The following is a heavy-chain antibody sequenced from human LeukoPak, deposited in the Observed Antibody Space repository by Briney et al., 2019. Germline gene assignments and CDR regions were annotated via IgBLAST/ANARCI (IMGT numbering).Heavy chain of an antibody. Sequence: ASVKVSCKASGGTFSSYAISWVRQAPGQGLEWMGWISPTSGDTMYAQKFQGRVTMTRDTSISTAYMELSRLRSDDTAVYYCVRDGLNWNYDYWGQGTLVAVSS. CDR1: GGTFSSYA. D-gene: IGHD1-7*01. V-gene: IGHV1-2*02. J-gene: IGHJ4*02. CDR3: VRDGLNWNYDY. CDR2: ISPTSGDT.